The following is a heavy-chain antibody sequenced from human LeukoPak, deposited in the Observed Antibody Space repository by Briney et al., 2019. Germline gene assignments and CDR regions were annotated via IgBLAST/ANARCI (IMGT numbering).Heavy chain of an antibody. V-gene: IGHV3-33*06. J-gene: IGHJ1*01. D-gene: IGHD3/OR15-3a*01. CDR1: GFSFSTYG. CDR3: AKGEFWTGIGEFFLY. CDR2: LSYDGSKQ. Sequence: GGSLRLSCAASGFSFSTYGMFWVRQAPGKGLEWVGVLSYDGSKQSSAASVKGRFTISRDNSKNTLYLQMDSLRAEDTAVYYCAKGEFWTGIGEFFLYWGQGTLVTVSS.